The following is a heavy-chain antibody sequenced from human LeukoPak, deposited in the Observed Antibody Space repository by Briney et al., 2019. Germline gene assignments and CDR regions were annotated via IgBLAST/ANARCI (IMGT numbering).Heavy chain of an antibody. V-gene: IGHV4-31*03. D-gene: IGHD4-17*01. CDR3: ASVYGDYRVDAFDI. Sequence: SGTLSLTCTVSGGSISNGTYYWSWIRQHPGRGLERIGCIYYSGSTYYNPSLKSRVTISVDTSKNQFSLKLSSVTAADTAVYYCASVYGDYRVDAFDIWGQGTMVTVSS. CDR2: IYYSGST. J-gene: IGHJ3*02. CDR1: GGSISNGTYY.